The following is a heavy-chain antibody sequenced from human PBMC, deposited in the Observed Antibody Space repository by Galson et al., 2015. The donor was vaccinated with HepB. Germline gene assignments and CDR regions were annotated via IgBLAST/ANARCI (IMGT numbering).Heavy chain of an antibody. V-gene: IGHV3-33*01. CDR3: ARVLADPIPRDAFAM. Sequence: SLRLSCAASGFTFKAYSMHWVRQSPGKGLEWMAPIWYDGTNEKYADSVKGRFTISRDNSRNTLYLQMNSLRVEDTAVYYCARVLADPIPRDAFAMWGPGTTVTVSS. J-gene: IGHJ3*02. CDR2: IWYDGTNE. CDR1: GFTFKAYS.